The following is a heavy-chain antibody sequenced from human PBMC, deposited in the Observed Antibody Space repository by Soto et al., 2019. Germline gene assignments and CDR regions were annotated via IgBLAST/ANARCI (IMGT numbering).Heavy chain of an antibody. CDR1: GFTFSSYA. V-gene: IGHV3-23*01. CDR2: ISGSGGST. D-gene: IGHD2-8*01. CDR3: AKTGDIVLMVYAPSFDY. J-gene: IGHJ4*02. Sequence: GGSLRLSCAASGFTFSSYAMSWVRQAPGKGLEWVSAISGSGGSTYYADSVKGRFTISRDNSKNTLYLQMNSLRAEDTAVYYCAKTGDIVLMVYAPSFDYWGQGTLVTVSS.